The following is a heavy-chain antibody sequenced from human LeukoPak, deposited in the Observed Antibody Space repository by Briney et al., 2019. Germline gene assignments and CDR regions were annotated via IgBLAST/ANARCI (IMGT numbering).Heavy chain of an antibody. Sequence: GGSLRLSWVTAGFSFNRYSMNWVRQAPGKGREWGSFISSSGTFIYYEDSVKGRFIMTRDNAKKSLFLQLNSLRPEDTGVYYCARDQGSYTDYEVDYWGQGTLVTVSS. V-gene: IGHV3-21*01. D-gene: IGHD5-12*01. CDR2: ISSSGTFI. CDR1: GFSFNRYS. J-gene: IGHJ4*02. CDR3: ARDQGSYTDYEVDY.